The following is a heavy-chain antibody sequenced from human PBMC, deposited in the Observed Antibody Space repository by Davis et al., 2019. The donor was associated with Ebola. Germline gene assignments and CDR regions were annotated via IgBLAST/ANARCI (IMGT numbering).Heavy chain of an antibody. V-gene: IGHV3-30-3*01. CDR3: ARGPEVYYDSRGYDFDY. Sequence: GESLKISCAASGFTFSSYAMHWVRQAPGKGLEWVAVISYDGSNKYYADSVKGRFTISRDNSKNTLYLQMNSLRAEDTAVYYCARGPEVYYDSRGYDFDYWGQGTLVTVSS. D-gene: IGHD3-22*01. CDR1: GFTFSSYA. J-gene: IGHJ4*02. CDR2: ISYDGSNK.